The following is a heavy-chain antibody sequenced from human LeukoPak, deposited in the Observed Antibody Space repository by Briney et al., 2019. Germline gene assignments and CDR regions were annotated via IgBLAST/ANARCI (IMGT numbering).Heavy chain of an antibody. Sequence: SETLSLTCAVSAYPVSSGHYWGWIRQPPGKGLEWIGSMYHSGSTYFNPSLKSRVTISVDTPKNQFSLTLSSVTAADTAVYFCARVSGSGTASDAFDIWGQGTMVIVSS. CDR1: AYPVSSGHY. V-gene: IGHV4-38-2*01. CDR3: ARVSGSGTASDAFDI. J-gene: IGHJ3*02. D-gene: IGHD1-1*01. CDR2: MYHSGST.